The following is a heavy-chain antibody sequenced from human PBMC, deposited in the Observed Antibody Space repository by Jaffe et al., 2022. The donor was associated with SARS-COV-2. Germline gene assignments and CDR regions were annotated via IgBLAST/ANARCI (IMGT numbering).Heavy chain of an antibody. CDR3: ASCPGPFNSGPETD. V-gene: IGHV1-69*02. D-gene: IGHD6-25*01. CDR1: RNTFNTNT. CDR2: VIPILGVT. Sequence: QVQLVQSGPEVKKPGSSVKVSCKASRNTFNTNTITWVRQAPGQGLEWMGRVIPILGVTHYAQKFQGRVTITADKSTDTSFLELTNLASDDTATYYCASCPGPFNSGPETDWGQGTLVTVSS. J-gene: IGHJ1*01.